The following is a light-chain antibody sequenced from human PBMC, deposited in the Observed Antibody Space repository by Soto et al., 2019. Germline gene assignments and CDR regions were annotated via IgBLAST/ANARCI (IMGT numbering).Light chain of an antibody. V-gene: IGLV2-14*01. CDR3: SAYTARSTLV. CDR1: MRDVGAYNL. J-gene: IGLJ3*02. Sequence: QSSLPHPASLSGSAGQSITISCSGTMRDVGAYNLVSWYQQHPGTAPKLIIYEVRNRPSGISSRFSGSRSGNTASLTISGLQSEDEGDYYCSAYTARSTLVFGGGTKVTVL. CDR2: EVR.